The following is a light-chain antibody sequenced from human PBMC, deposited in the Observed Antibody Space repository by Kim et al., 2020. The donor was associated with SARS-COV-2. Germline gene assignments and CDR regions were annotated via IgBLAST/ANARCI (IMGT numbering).Light chain of an antibody. Sequence: AFGQTVRITCEGDSLRSSYASWYHQRPGQGPVLVIYGETNRPSGIPDRFSGSSSGNTASLTITGAQADDEADYYCIHRNRSGTLRRFAAGPKLSVL. V-gene: IGLV3-19*01. J-gene: IGLJ3*02. CDR1: SLRSSY. CDR2: GET. CDR3: IHRNRSGTLRR.